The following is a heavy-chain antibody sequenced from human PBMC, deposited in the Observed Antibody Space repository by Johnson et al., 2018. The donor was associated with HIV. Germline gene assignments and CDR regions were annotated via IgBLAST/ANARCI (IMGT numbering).Heavy chain of an antibody. D-gene: IGHD6-13*01. CDR1: GFTFDDYG. CDR3: ARARYSNTWDDAFDI. CDR2: IHWTGGST. J-gene: IGHJ3*02. V-gene: IGHV3-20*04. Sequence: VQLVESGGGVVRPGGSLRLPCAASGFTFDDYGMSWVRHAPGKGLEWVSGIHWTGGSTGYADSLKGRFTISRDNAKNFLYLQMNSLRAEDTALYYCARARYSNTWDDAFDIWGQGTMVTVSS.